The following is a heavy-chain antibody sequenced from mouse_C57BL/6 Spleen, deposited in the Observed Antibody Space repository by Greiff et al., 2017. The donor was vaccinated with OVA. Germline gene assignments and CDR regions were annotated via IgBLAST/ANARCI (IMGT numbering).Heavy chain of an antibody. CDR3: AREHYGYDGY. CDR2: IDPSDSYT. V-gene: IGHV1-50*01. J-gene: IGHJ2*01. CDR1: GYTFTSYW. Sequence: QVQLQQPGAELVKPGASVKLSCKASGYTFTSYWMQWVKQRPGQGLEWTGEIDPSDSYTNYNQKFKGKATLTVDTSSSTAYMQLSSLTSEDSAVYYCAREHYGYDGYWGQGTTLTVSS. D-gene: IGHD2-2*01.